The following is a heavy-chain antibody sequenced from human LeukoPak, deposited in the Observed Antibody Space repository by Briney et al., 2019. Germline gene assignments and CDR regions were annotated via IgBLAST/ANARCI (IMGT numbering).Heavy chain of an antibody. CDR2: IKSKTDGGTT. CDR3: TTPYYDFWTGGDY. J-gene: IGHJ4*02. Sequence: GGSLRLSCAASGFTFSNAWMSWARQAPGKGLEWVGRIKSKTDGGTTDYAARVKGRFTISRDDSKNTLYLQMNSLKTEDTAVYYCTTPYYDFWTGGDYWGQGTLVTVSS. D-gene: IGHD3-3*01. CDR1: GFTFSNAW. V-gene: IGHV3-15*01.